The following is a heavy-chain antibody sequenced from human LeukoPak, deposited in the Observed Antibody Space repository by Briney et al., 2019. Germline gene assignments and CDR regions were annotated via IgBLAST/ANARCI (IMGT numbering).Heavy chain of an antibody. Sequence: HAGGSLRLSCAASGFTFSNYAMSWVRQVPGKGLEWVSGISGSGVNTYYADSVKGRFTISRDNFKNTLYLRMNSLRAEDTAVYYCATEKGDSPDYWGQGTLVTVSS. CDR3: ATEKGDSPDY. J-gene: IGHJ4*02. D-gene: IGHD2-21*01. CDR2: ISGSGVNT. CDR1: GFTFSNYA. V-gene: IGHV3-23*01.